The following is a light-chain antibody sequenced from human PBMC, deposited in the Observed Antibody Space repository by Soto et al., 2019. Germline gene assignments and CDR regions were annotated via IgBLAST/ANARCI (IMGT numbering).Light chain of an antibody. CDR1: QSVPSTY. CDR2: GTS. J-gene: IGKJ1*01. CDR3: QQFGNSPWT. V-gene: IGKV3-20*01. Sequence: VLSQAPGRLSLSPGEIATLSCRASQSVPSTYFAWYQQKSGQPPRLLISGTSNRATGIPDRFSGSGSGRDFTLTISRLEPEDFAVYFCQQFGNSPWTFGQGTKVDIK.